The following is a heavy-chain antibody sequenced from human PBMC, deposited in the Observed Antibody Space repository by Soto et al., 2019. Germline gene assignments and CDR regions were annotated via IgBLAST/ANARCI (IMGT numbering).Heavy chain of an antibody. Sequence: SETLSLTCTVSGGSISSGAYYWTWIRQRPGKGLEWIGYIYYSGSTYYSPSLKSRLSISLDTSKNQFSLRLSSVTAADTAMYYCARARLRAVYPFDIWGQGTMATV. CDR3: ARARLRAVYPFDI. CDR2: IYYSGST. V-gene: IGHV4-31*03. J-gene: IGHJ3*02. CDR1: GGSISSGAYY. D-gene: IGHD1-20*01.